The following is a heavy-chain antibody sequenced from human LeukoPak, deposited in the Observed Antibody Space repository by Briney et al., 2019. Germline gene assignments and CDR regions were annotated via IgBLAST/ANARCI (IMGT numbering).Heavy chain of an antibody. CDR3: ARGRKFYDFWKKYGMDV. V-gene: IGHV3-7*01. D-gene: IGHD3-3*01. CDR2: IKQDGSEK. J-gene: IGHJ6*02. Sequence: GGSLRLSCAASGFTFSSYWMSWVRQAPGKGLEWVANIKQDGSEKYYVDSVKGRFTISRDNAKNSLYLQMNSLRAEDTAVYYCARGRKFYDFWKKYGMDVWGQGTTVTVSS. CDR1: GFTFSSYW.